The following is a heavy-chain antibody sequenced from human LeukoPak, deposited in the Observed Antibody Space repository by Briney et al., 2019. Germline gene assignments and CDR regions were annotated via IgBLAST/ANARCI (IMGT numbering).Heavy chain of an antibody. V-gene: IGHV3-30*18. Sequence: GGSLRLSCAAAGVTFSSYGMHLVRQAPGKGLEWVAVISYDGSNKYYADSVKGRFTISRDNSKNTLYLQMNSLRAEDTAVYYCANLDSYWGQGTLVTVSS. J-gene: IGHJ4*02. CDR3: ANLDSY. D-gene: IGHD3-22*01. CDR2: ISYDGSNK. CDR1: GVTFSSYG.